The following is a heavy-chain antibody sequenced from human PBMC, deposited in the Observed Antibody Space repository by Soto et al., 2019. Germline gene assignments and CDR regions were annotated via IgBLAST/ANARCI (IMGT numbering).Heavy chain of an antibody. CDR1: GFTFSNDA. CDR3: ARDKSPYSSGWHNRHFDY. D-gene: IGHD6-19*01. CDR2: ISYDGSNK. V-gene: IGHV3-30-3*01. J-gene: IGHJ4*02. Sequence: QVQLVESGGGVVQPGRSLRLSCAASGFTFSNDAMHWVRQAPGKGLEWVAVISYDGSNKYYADSVKGRFTISRDNSKNTLYLQMNSLRAEDTAVYYCARDKSPYSSGWHNRHFDYWGQGTLVTVSS.